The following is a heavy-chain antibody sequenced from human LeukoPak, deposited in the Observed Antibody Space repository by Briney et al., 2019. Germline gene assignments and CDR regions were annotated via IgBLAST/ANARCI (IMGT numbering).Heavy chain of an antibody. D-gene: IGHD6-19*01. V-gene: IGHV3-23*01. J-gene: IGHJ4*02. Sequence: GAFLRLSCAASGFTFRTFAMSWVRQAPGTGLEWFSGFSDNSGSTYYADSVKGRFTISRDNSKDTLYLQMDGLRAEDTAIYYCAKVYTTGWSYFDYWGRGILVTVSS. CDR2: FSDNSGST. CDR3: AKVYTTGWSYFDY. CDR1: GFTFRTFA.